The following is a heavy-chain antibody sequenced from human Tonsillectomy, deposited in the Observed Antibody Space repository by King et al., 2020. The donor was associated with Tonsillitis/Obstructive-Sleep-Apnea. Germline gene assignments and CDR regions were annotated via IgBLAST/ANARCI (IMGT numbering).Heavy chain of an antibody. CDR3: ASGREYSSGWSEPPRY. V-gene: IGHV1-69*10. J-gene: IGHJ4*02. D-gene: IGHD6-19*01. CDR2: IIPILGIA. Sequence: QLVQSGAEVKKPGSSVKVSCKASGGTFSSYAISWVRQAPGQGLEWMGGIIPILGIANYAQKFQGRVTITADKSTSTAYMELSSLRSEDTAVYYCASGREYSSGWSEPPRYWGQGTLVTVSS. CDR1: GGTFSSYA.